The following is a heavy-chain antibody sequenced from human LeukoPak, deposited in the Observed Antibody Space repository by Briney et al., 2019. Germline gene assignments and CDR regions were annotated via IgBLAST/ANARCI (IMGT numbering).Heavy chain of an antibody. V-gene: IGHV3-48*01. J-gene: IGHJ3*02. CDR3: ARDRPYYDSSGYESPAFDI. Sequence: GGSLRLSCAASGSTFSSYSMNWVRQAPGKGLEWVSYISSSSSTIYYADSVKGRFTISRDNAKNSLYLQMNSLRAEDTAVYYCARDRPYYDSSGYESPAFDIWGQGTMVTVSS. D-gene: IGHD3-22*01. CDR2: ISSSSSTI. CDR1: GSTFSSYS.